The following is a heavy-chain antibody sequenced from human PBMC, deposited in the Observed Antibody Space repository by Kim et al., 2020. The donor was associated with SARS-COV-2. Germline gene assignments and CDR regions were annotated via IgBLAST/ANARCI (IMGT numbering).Heavy chain of an antibody. CDR1: GYTFTSYA. J-gene: IGHJ5*02. D-gene: IGHD3-10*01. Sequence: ASVKVSCKASGYTFTSYAMHLVRQAPGQRLEWMGWINAGNGNTKYSQKFQGRVTITRDTSASTAYMELSSLRSEDTAVYYCARERGRDVLLWFGELRGWFDPWGQGTLVTVSS. CDR2: INAGNGNT. V-gene: IGHV1-3*01. CDR3: ARERGRDVLLWFGELRGWFDP.